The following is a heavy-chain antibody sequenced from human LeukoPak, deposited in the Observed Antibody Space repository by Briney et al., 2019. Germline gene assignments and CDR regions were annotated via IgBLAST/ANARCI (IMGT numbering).Heavy chain of an antibody. CDR1: GYTFTSYA. CDR2: INADNGNT. V-gene: IGHV1-3*01. Sequence: EASVKVSCKASGYTFTSYAVHWVRQAPGQRLEWMGWINADNGNTKYLQKFQGRVTFTRDTSASTAYMELSSLRSEDTAVYYCSLVDYGDYWGQGTLVTVSS. D-gene: IGHD2-15*01. J-gene: IGHJ4*02. CDR3: SLVDYGDY.